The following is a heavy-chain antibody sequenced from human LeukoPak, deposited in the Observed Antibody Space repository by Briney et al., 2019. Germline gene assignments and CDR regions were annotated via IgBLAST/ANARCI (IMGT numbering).Heavy chain of an antibody. CDR3: ARGANSLDYGDYGGDFDY. J-gene: IGHJ4*02. D-gene: IGHD4-17*01. CDR1: GFTFSSYG. CDR2: MWYDGSNK. V-gene: IGHV3-33*01. Sequence: GGSLRLSCAASGFTFSSYGMHWVRQAPGKGLEWVAVMWYDGSNKYYADSVKGRFTISRDNSKNTLYLQMNSLRAEDTAVYYCARGANSLDYGDYGGDFDYWGQGTLVTASS.